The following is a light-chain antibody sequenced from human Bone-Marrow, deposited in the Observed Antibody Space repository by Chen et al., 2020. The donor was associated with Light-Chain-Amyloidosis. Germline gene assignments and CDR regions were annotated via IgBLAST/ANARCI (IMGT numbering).Light chain of an antibody. CDR2: DDS. V-gene: IGLV3-21*02. Sequence: SYVLTQPSSGSVAPGQTATIARGGNNIGSTSVHWYQQTPGQAPLLVFYDDSDRPSGIPGRLSGSNSGNTATLTISRVEAGDEADYYCQVWDRSSDRPVFGGGTKLTVL. CDR3: QVWDRSSDRPV. CDR1: NIGSTS. J-gene: IGLJ3*02.